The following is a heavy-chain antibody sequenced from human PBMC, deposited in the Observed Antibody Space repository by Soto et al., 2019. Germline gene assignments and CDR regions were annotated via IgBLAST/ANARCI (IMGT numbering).Heavy chain of an antibody. D-gene: IGHD2-15*01. Sequence: PGGSLRLSCAASGFTFGDYYMSWIRQAPGKGLEWVSYISSSGSTIYYADSVKGRFTISRDNAKNSLYLQMNSLRAEDTAVYYCARRRFLNCSGGSCYPNEYYYGMDVWGQGTTVTVSS. CDR1: GFTFGDYY. CDR2: ISSSGSTI. CDR3: ARRRFLNCSGGSCYPNEYYYGMDV. V-gene: IGHV3-11*01. J-gene: IGHJ6*02.